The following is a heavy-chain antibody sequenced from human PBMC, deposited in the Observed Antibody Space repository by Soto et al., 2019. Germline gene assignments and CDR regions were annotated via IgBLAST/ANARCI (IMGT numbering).Heavy chain of an antibody. CDR3: ARTHYSDRSGTDY. CDR2: IYYSGST. D-gene: IGHD3-22*01. Sequence: TLSLTCTVSGGSIRSGDSYWSWMRQPPGKGLEWIGYIYYSGSTYYNPSLKSRVTISLDTSKNQFSLNLSSVTAADTAVYYCARTHYSDRSGTDYWGQGTLVTVSS. J-gene: IGHJ4*02. V-gene: IGHV4-30-4*01. CDR1: GGSIRSGDSY.